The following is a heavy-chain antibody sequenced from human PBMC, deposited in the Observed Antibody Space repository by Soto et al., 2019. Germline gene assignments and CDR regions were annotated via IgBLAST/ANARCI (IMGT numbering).Heavy chain of an antibody. CDR2: ISYDGGDK. CDR3: ASKYSLAVVAPGY. J-gene: IGHJ4*02. V-gene: IGHV3-30-3*01. Sequence: VPLVESGGGVVQPGRSLRLSCAASGFTFSSYAMHWVRQTPGKGLEWVAVISYDGGDKYYADSVKGRFTIYRDNSKNTLYLEMNSLRAEDTSVYYCASKYSLAVVAPGYWGQGILVTVSS. CDR1: GFTFSSYA. D-gene: IGHD3-22*01.